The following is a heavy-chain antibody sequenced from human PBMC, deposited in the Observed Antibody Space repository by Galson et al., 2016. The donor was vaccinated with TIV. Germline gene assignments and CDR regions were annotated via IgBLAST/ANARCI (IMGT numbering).Heavy chain of an antibody. CDR1: GYSISRGFY. CDR2: IYHGGST. Sequence: TLSLTCAVSGYSISRGFYWAWIRQPPGKGLEWMGTIYHGGSTYFNPSLKSRVAISVDTSKNQFSLKLTSVTASDTAVCYCARGTGFSYGFWYWGQGALVTVSS. CDR3: ARGTGFSYGFWY. V-gene: IGHV4-38-2*01. J-gene: IGHJ4*02. D-gene: IGHD5-18*01.